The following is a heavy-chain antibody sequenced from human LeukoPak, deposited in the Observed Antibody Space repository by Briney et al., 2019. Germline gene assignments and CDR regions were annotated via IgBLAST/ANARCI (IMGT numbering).Heavy chain of an antibody. CDR1: GGSISISY. V-gene: IGHV4-59*01. CDR2: IYYSGGT. J-gene: IGHJ3*02. D-gene: IGHD3-16*01. CDR3: ASKRSIMRVDI. Sequence: SETPSLTCTVSGGSISISYRSWIRQPPGKRLEWGGYIYYSGGTTYNPSLKTRVTISVDTSKNQFSLKLSSVTAADTGGYYCASKRSIMRVDIWGQGTVVTVTS.